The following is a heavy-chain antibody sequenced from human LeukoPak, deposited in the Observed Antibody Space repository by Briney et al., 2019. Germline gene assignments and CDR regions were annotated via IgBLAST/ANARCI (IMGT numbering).Heavy chain of an antibody. CDR2: IYYSGST. J-gene: IGHJ4*02. CDR3: ARMRLGWLPFDY. Sequence: SETLSLTCTVSGGSISSYYWSWIRQPPGKGLEWIGYIYYSGSTNYNPSLKSRVTISVDTSKNQFSLKLSSVTAADTAVYYYARMRLGWLPFDYWGQGTLVTVSS. CDR1: GGSISSYY. D-gene: IGHD3-3*01. V-gene: IGHV4-59*01.